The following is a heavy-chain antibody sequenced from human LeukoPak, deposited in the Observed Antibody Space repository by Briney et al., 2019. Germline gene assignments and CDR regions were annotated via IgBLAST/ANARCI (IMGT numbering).Heavy chain of an antibody. J-gene: IGHJ4*02. Sequence: SETLSLTCTVSGGSISSSSYYWGWIRQPPGKGLEWIGSIYYSGSTYYNPSLKSRVTISVDTSKNQFSLKLSSVTAADTAVYYCARRARGVGATRAFDYWGQGTLVTVSS. CDR2: IYYSGST. CDR1: GGSISSSSYY. D-gene: IGHD1-26*01. CDR3: ARRARGVGATRAFDY. V-gene: IGHV4-39*01.